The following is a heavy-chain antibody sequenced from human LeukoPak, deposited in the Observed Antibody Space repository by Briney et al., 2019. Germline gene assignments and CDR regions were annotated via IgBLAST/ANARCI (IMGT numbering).Heavy chain of an antibody. J-gene: IGHJ4*02. Sequence: PGGSLRLSCAASGFTFSNYAIRWVRQAPGKGLESASVISSNGGNIYHANSVKGRFTISRDNSKNTVYLQMGSLRPEDMAVYYCARVRVGATAKGHYFDYWGQGTLVTVSS. CDR2: ISSNGGNI. D-gene: IGHD1-26*01. CDR1: GFTFSNYA. V-gene: IGHV3-64*01. CDR3: ARVRVGATAKGHYFDY.